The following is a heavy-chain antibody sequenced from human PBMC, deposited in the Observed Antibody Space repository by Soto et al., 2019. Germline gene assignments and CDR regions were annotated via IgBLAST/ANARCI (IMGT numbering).Heavy chain of an antibody. J-gene: IGHJ6*02. Sequence: VQLQESGPGLVEPSGTLSLTCAVSGASIGTNNWWSWVRQPPGKGLVWVSYINSDGSDTTYADSVKGRFTISRDNAKNTVYLQMNSLKPEDTAVYYCARDWSYSLYVWGQGTTVTVSS. V-gene: IGHV3-74*03. CDR1: GASIGTNNW. CDR3: ARDWSYSLYV. CDR2: INSDGSDT.